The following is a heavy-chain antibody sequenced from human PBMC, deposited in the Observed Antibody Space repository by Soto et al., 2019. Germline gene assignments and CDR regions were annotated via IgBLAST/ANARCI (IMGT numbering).Heavy chain of an antibody. J-gene: IGHJ4*02. Sequence: SETLSLTCTVPGGSISSSSYYWGWIRQPPGKGLEWIGSIYYSGSTYYNPSLKSRVTISVDTSKNQFSLKLSSVTAADTAVYYCARHEGYCSGGSCYYFDYWGQGTLVTVSS. D-gene: IGHD2-15*01. CDR2: IYYSGST. V-gene: IGHV4-39*01. CDR1: GGSISSSSYY. CDR3: ARHEGYCSGGSCYYFDY.